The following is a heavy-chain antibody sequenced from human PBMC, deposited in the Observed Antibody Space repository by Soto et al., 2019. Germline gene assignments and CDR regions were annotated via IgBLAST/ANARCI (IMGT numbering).Heavy chain of an antibody. D-gene: IGHD6-13*01. Sequence: GESLKISCKGSGYSFTSYWIGWVRQMPGKGLEWMGIIYPGDSDTRYSPSFQGQVTISADKSISTAYLQWSSLKASDTAMYYCARRDSSSWYPLQYDWFDPWGQGTLVTVSS. CDR2: IYPGDSDT. CDR1: GYSFTSYW. J-gene: IGHJ5*02. CDR3: ARRDSSSWYPLQYDWFDP. V-gene: IGHV5-51*01.